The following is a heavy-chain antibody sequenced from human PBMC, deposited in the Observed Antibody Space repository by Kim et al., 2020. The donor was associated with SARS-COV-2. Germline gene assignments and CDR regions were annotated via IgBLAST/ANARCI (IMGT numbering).Heavy chain of an antibody. V-gene: IGHV3-30*01. J-gene: IGHJ4*02. D-gene: IGHD3-16*01. CDR3: ARGGLIGGYFDY. Sequence: YDADSVKGRFTISRDNSKNTLYLQMNSLRAEDTAVYYCARGGLIGGYFDYWGQGTLVTVSS.